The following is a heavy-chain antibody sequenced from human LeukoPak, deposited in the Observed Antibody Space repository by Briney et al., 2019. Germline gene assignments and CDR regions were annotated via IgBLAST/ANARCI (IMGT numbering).Heavy chain of an antibody. CDR1: GFTFSSYE. V-gene: IGHV3-48*03. Sequence: QPGGSLRLSCAASGFTFSSYEMKWVRRAPGKGLEWLSYISSSGTTTYYADSVKGRFTISRDNAKNSLYLQMNSLRVEDTAVYYCARWGVSRGFDYWGQGTLVAVSS. CDR2: ISSSGTTT. D-gene: IGHD5/OR15-5a*01. J-gene: IGHJ4*02. CDR3: ARWGVSRGFDY.